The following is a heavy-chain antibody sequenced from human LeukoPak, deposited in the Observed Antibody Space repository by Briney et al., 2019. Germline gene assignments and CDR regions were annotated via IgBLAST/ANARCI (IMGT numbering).Heavy chain of an antibody. J-gene: IGHJ4*02. CDR1: GFSFGSHW. V-gene: IGHV3-74*01. CDR2: IKSDGTST. Sequence: PGGSLRLSCDASGFSFGSHWMRWVRQAPGKGLVWVSHIKSDGTSTNYADSVKGRFTISRDNAKNTLFLQMNSLRAEDTAVYYCGRDGVPAAADYWGQGTLVTVSS. CDR3: GRDGVPAAADY. D-gene: IGHD2-2*01.